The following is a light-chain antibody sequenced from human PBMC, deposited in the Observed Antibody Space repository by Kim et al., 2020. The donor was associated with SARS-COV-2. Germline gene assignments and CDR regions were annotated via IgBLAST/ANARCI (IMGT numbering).Light chain of an antibody. V-gene: IGKV1-39*01. Sequence: DIQMTQSPSSLSASLGDRVTITCRSSQTIAAYLNWYQQRPGKPPKLLIFASSTLENGVPSRFSGSGSGTDFTLTINNVQPEDCATYYCQQTYSIPLTFGQGTRLEIK. CDR3: QQTYSIPLT. J-gene: IGKJ5*01. CDR1: QTIAAY. CDR2: ASS.